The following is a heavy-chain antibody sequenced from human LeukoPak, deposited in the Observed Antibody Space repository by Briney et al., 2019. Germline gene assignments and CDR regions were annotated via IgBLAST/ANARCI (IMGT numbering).Heavy chain of an antibody. Sequence: GGSLRLSCAASGFTFSSYAMSWVRQAPGKGLEWVSAISGSGGSTYYADSVKGRFAISRDNSKNTLYLQMNSLRAEDTAVYYCAKLISSAGRFDYWGQGTPVTVSS. J-gene: IGHJ4*02. V-gene: IGHV3-23*01. CDR3: AKLISSAGRFDY. D-gene: IGHD6-13*01. CDR1: GFTFSSYA. CDR2: ISGSGGST.